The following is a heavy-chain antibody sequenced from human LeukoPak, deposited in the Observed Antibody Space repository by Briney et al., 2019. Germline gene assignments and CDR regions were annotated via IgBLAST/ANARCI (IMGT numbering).Heavy chain of an antibody. J-gene: IGHJ6*02. CDR2: INQGGSEK. Sequence: GGSLRLSCSAPGFTFSSYGMNWVRQAPGKGLEWVANINQGGSEKYYVDSVKGRFTISRDTAKNSLYLQMNNLRAEDTALYYCARNNDMDVWGQGTTFIVSS. CDR3: ARNNDMDV. CDR1: GFTFSSYG. D-gene: IGHD1/OR15-1a*01. V-gene: IGHV3-7*03.